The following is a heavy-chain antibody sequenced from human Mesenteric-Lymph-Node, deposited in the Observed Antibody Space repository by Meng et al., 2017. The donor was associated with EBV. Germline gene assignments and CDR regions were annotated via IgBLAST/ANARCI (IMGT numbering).Heavy chain of an antibody. CDR2: INPNSGGT. D-gene: IGHD3-9*01. CDR1: GYTLTGYY. V-gene: IGHV1-2*06. J-gene: IGHJ6*02. Sequence: QVQRVQSGAEVKKPGASVKVSCKSSGYTLTGYYMHWGRQAPGQGLEWMGRINPNSGGTNYAQKFQGRVTMTRDTSISTAYMELSRLRSDDTAVYYCARADDILTGPMDVWGQGTTVTVSS. CDR3: ARADDILTGPMDV.